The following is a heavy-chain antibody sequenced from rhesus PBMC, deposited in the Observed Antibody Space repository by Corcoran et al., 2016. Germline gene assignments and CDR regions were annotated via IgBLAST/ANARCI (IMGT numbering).Heavy chain of an antibody. V-gene: IGHV3S11*01. CDR3: AREPLSSGWSGY. CDR2: KKKKDDGGTA. J-gene: IGHJ4*01. CDR1: GFTFSNSW. D-gene: IGHD6S26*01. Sequence: EVQLVESGGGLVQPGGSLRLSCSASGFTFSNSWMSWVRQAQGKGMECVGLKKKKDDGGTAAYAESMKGRVTISRDDSKNTLYLQMNSLKTEDTAVYYCAREPLSSGWSGYWGQGVLVTVSS.